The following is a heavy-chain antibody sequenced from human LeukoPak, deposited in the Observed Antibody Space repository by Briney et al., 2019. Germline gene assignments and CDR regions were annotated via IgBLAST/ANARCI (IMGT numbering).Heavy chain of an antibody. CDR3: ARGDPQGYCSSTSCYGAGIYYYYGMDV. D-gene: IGHD2-2*01. V-gene: IGHV1-3*01. J-gene: IGHJ6*04. CDR1: GYTFTSYA. CDR2: INAGNGNT. Sequence: ASVKVSCKASGYTFTSYAMHWVRQAPGQRLEWMGWINAGNGNTKYSQKFQGRVTITRDTSASTAYMELSSLRSEDTAVYYCARGDPQGYCSSTSCYGAGIYYYYGMDVWGKGTTVTVSS.